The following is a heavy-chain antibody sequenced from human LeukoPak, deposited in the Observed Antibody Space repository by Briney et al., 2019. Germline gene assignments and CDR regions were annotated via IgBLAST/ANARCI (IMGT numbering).Heavy chain of an antibody. V-gene: IGHV4-30-2*01. CDR1: GGSISSGGYS. CDR3: ARGGGDGYFDY. J-gene: IGHJ4*02. D-gene: IGHD2-21*01. Sequence: TLSLTCAVSGGSISSGGYSWSWIRQPPGKGLEWIGYIYHSGSTYYNPSLKSRVTISVDTSKNQFSLKLSSVTAADTAVYYCARGGGDGYFDYWGQGTLVTVSS. CDR2: IYHSGST.